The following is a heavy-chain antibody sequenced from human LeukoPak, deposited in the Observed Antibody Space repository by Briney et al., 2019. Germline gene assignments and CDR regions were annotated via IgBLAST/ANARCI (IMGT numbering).Heavy chain of an antibody. J-gene: IGHJ4*02. D-gene: IGHD5-18*01. Sequence: GGSLRLFCVASGCTFSNYAMSWVRQAPGRGLEWVSASSISGGNTYYSDSVKGRFTISRDNSKNTLFLQMNSLRAEDTAVYYCAKEASRGSSFAYTPIEKPYYLDYWGQGTLVTVSS. CDR3: AKEASRGSSFAYTPIEKPYYLDY. CDR1: GCTFSNYA. CDR2: SSISGGNT. V-gene: IGHV3-23*01.